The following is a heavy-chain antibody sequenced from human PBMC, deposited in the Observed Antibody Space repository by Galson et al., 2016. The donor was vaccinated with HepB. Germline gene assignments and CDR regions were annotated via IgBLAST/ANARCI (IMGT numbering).Heavy chain of an antibody. CDR3: ARRDGNDDGGPPDY. CDR1: GYTFASYW. CDR2: LDPSDSQS. D-gene: IGHD1-1*01. Sequence: QSGADVKKPGESLRISCKGSGYTFASYWINWVRQMPGKGLEWMGRLDPSDSQSDYSPSSQGHVTISTDKSISTAYLQWSSLKASDTAMYYCARRDGNDDGGPPDYWGQGTLVTVAS. J-gene: IGHJ4*02. V-gene: IGHV5-10-1*01.